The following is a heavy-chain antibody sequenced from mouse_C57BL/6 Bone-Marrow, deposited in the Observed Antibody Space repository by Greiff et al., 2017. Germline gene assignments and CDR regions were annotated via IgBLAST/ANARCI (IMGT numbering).Heavy chain of an antibody. CDR1: GYTFTSYW. J-gene: IGHJ2*01. D-gene: IGHD1-1*01. Sequence: VQLQQPGAELVMPGASVKLSCKASGYTFTSYWMHWVKQRPGQGLEWIGEIDPSDSYTNYNQKFKGKSTLTVAKSSSTAYRQLSSLTSEDSAVYYCARDYYYGLYYFDYWGQGTTLTVSS. V-gene: IGHV1-69*01. CDR2: IDPSDSYT. CDR3: ARDYYYGLYYFDY.